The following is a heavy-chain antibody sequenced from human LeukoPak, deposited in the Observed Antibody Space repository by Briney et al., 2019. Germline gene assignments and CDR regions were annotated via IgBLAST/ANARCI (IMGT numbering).Heavy chain of an antibody. CDR2: IYYSGST. Sequence: SETLSLTCAVSGGSISGDYWSWIRQPPGKGLEWIGYIYYSGSTNYNPSLKNRVTISLDTSKNQFSLKLTSVTAADTAVYYCAGGKGQQKVLDYWGQGTLVTVSS. J-gene: IGHJ4*02. D-gene: IGHD6-13*01. CDR1: GGSISGDY. CDR3: AGGKGQQKVLDY. V-gene: IGHV4-59*01.